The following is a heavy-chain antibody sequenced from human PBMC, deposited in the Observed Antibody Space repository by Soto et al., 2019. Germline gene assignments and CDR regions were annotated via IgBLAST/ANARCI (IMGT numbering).Heavy chain of an antibody. CDR3: TRANWYSEY. CDR2: IYYNGNT. D-gene: IGHD7-27*01. CDR1: GVSISNNY. Sequence: QVQLQESGPGLVKPSETLSLPCTVSGVSISNNYWSWIRQPPGKGLEWIGYIYYNGNTNYNPSLKSRVTMSVDTSRNQISLKLTTVTAADTAVYYCTRANWYSEYWGQGTLVTVSS. J-gene: IGHJ4*02. V-gene: IGHV4-59*01.